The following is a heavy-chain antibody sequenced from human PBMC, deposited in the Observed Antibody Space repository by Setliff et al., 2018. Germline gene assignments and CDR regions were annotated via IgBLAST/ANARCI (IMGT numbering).Heavy chain of an antibody. CDR1: GGSISSYY. D-gene: IGHD6-13*01. V-gene: IGHV4-59*01. Sequence: CTVSGGSISSYYWSWIRQPPGKGLEWIGYINYSGSTNYNPSLKSRVTISEDMSKNQFSLKVSSVTAADTAIYYCALSSSWFKDFQHWGQGTLVTAPQ. J-gene: IGHJ1*01. CDR3: ALSSSWFKDFQH. CDR2: INYSGST.